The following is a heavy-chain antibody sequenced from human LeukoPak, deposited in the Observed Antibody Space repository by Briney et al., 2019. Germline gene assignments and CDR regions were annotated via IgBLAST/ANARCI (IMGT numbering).Heavy chain of an antibody. D-gene: IGHD3-10*01. CDR1: GFTFSNYG. CDR2: ISSDGGTK. Sequence: GGFLRLSCAASGFTFSNYGMHWVRQAPGKGLEWVAVISSDGGTKYYADSVKGRFTISRDNAKNPLYLQMNSLRAEDTAVYYCARDQVADYYADWFDPWGQGTLVTVSS. J-gene: IGHJ5*02. V-gene: IGHV3-30*03. CDR3: ARDQVADYYADWFDP.